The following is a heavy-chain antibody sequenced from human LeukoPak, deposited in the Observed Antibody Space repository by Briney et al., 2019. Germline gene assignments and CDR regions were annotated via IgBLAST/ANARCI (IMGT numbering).Heavy chain of an antibody. D-gene: IGHD3-10*01. V-gene: IGHV4-59*01. CDR1: GGSISSYY. CDR2: IYYSGST. CDR3: AGRQEYYGSGSEFDY. J-gene: IGHJ4*02. Sequence: ETLSLTCSVSGGSISSYYWSWIRQPPGKGLEWIGYIYYSGSTNYNPSLKSRVTISVDTSKNQFSLKLSSVTAADTAVYYCAGRQEYYGSGSEFDYWGQGTLVTVSS.